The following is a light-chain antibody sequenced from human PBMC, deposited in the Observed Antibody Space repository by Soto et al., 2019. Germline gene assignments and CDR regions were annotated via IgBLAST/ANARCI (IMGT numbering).Light chain of an antibody. J-gene: IGLJ2*01. CDR1: SSDVGDYNY. CDR2: EVS. V-gene: IGLV2-11*01. CDR3: CSYACTYTVV. Sequence: QSALTQPRSVSGSPGQSVTISCTGTSSDVGDYNYVSWYQQHPGKAPKFIIYEVSKRPSGVPDRFSGSKSGNTASLTISGLQAEDEADYYCCSYACTYTVVFCGVTKLTVL.